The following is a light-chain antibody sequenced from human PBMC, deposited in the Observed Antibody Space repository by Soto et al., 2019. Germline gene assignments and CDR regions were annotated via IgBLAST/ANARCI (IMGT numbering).Light chain of an antibody. V-gene: IGLV2-11*01. CDR3: CSYAGTFTYV. CDR1: SSDVGGYNY. J-gene: IGLJ1*01. CDR2: DVD. Sequence: SALTQPRSVSGSPGQSVTISCTGSSSDVGGYNYVSWYQQDPGKAPKVIIYDVDQRPSGVPDRFSGSRSDNTASLTISGLQAEDEADYYCCSYAGTFTYVFGTGTKVTV.